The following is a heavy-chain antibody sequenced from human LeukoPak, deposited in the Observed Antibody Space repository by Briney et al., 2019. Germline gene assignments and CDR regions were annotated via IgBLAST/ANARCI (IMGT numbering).Heavy chain of an antibody. Sequence: GGSLRLSCAASGFTFSSYGMHWVRQAPGKGLEWVAVISYDGSNKYYADSVKGRFTISRDNSKNTLYLQMNSLRAADTAVYYCAKDRMRGPPDWFAPWGQGTLATVSS. CDR3: AKDRMRGPPDWFAP. J-gene: IGHJ5*02. D-gene: IGHD2-15*01. V-gene: IGHV3-30*18. CDR2: ISYDGSNK. CDR1: GFTFSSYG.